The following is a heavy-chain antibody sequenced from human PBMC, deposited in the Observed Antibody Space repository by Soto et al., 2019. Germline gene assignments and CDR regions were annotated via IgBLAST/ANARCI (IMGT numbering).Heavy chain of an antibody. CDR1: GFTFSSYS. V-gene: IGHV3-21*01. CDR3: ARGFDIFTGLLLPY. Sequence: GGSLRLSCAASGFTFSSYSMNWVRQAPGKGLEWVSSISSSSRYIYYPDSVKGRFTISRDNAKNSLYLQMSSLRAEDTAVYYCARGFDIFTGLLLPYCGQGTLVTGSS. CDR2: ISSSSRYI. D-gene: IGHD3-9*01. J-gene: IGHJ1*01.